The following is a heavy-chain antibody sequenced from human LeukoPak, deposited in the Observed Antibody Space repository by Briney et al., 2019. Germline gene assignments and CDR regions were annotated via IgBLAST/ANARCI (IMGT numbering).Heavy chain of an antibody. Sequence: GGTLRLSCAASGFTFRRYGMSWVRQAPEKGLEWVSAISGSGGSTYYGDSVKGRFTISRDNSKNTLYLQMNSLRAEDTAVYYCAKRGRSYDAFDIWGQGTMVTVSS. CDR1: GFTFRRYG. V-gene: IGHV3-23*01. CDR2: ISGSGGST. D-gene: IGHD3-16*02. J-gene: IGHJ3*02. CDR3: AKRGRSYDAFDI.